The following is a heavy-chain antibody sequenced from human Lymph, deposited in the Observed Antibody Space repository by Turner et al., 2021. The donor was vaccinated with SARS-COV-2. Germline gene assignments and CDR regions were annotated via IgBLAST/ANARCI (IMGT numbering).Heavy chain of an antibody. CDR3: ARDPLVEMPTVFVTLDY. V-gene: IGHV3-21*01. CDR1: GFTFSTYS. Sequence: EVQLVESGGGLVKPGGSLRLSCAASGFTFSTYSVNWVRQAPGKGLEWVSSISRSSTNIYYADSVKGRFTISRDNAKNSLYLQMNSLRAEDTAVYYCARDPLVEMPTVFVTLDYWGQGTLVTVSS. CDR2: ISRSSTNI. J-gene: IGHJ4*02. D-gene: IGHD4-4*01.